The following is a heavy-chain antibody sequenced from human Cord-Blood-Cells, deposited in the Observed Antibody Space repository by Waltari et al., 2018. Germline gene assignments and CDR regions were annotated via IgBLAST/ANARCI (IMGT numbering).Heavy chain of an antibody. D-gene: IGHD3-22*01. CDR3: ARRAVIAFDI. V-gene: IGHV4-39*01. Sequence: LQLQPSAPGLVKPSETLALTCSVHGGFILCSSYSWCWLRQPPGKGLEWIGSINYSGSTYYNPSLKSRVTISVDTSKNQFSLKLSSVTAADTAVYYCARRAVIAFDIWGQGTMVTVSS. CDR2: INYSGST. J-gene: IGHJ3*02. CDR1: GGFILCSSYS.